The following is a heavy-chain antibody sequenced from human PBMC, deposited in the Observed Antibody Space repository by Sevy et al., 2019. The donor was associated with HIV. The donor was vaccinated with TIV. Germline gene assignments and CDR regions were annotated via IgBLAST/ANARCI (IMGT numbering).Heavy chain of an antibody. CDR2: IYPDDSDT. CDR1: GYSFTSHW. CDR3: ATSRSGYFDSSGYYIY. V-gene: IGHV5-51*01. Sequence: GESLKISCKGSGYSFTSHWLGWVRHMPGKGLEWMGIIYPDDSDTKYSPSFQGQVTVSADKSIRTAYLQWSSLKASDTAMYYCATSRSGYFDSSGYYIYWGQGTLVTVSS. J-gene: IGHJ4*02. D-gene: IGHD3-22*01.